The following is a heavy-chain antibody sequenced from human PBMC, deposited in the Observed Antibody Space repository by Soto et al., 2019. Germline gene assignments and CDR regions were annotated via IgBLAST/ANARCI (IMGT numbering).Heavy chain of an antibody. Sequence: SVKVSCKASGGTFSSYAISWVRQAPGQGLEWMGGIIPIFGTANYAQKFQGRVTITADESTSTAYMELSSLRSEDTAVYYCARARIVVVTAMPDWFDPWGQGTLVTVS. CDR1: GGTFSSYA. CDR2: IIPIFGTA. J-gene: IGHJ5*02. CDR3: ARARIVVVTAMPDWFDP. D-gene: IGHD2-21*02. V-gene: IGHV1-69*13.